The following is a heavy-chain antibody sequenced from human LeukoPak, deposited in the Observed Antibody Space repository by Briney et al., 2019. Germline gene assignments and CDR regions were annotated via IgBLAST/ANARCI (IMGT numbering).Heavy chain of an antibody. CDR2: FDPEDGET. CDR3: AREPHIDCSSTSCYAPRKGLAY. J-gene: IGHJ4*02. Sequence: ASVKVSCKVSGYTLTELSMHWVRQAPGKGLEWMGGFDPEDGETIYAQKFQGRVTMTEDSSTDTAYMELSSLRSEDTAVYYCAREPHIDCSSTSCYAPRKGLAYWGQGTLVTVSS. D-gene: IGHD2-2*01. V-gene: IGHV1-24*01. CDR1: GYTLTELS.